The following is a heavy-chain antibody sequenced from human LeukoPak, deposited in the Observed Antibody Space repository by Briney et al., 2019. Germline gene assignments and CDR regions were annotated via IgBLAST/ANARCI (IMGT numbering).Heavy chain of an antibody. CDR2: ISYDGSNK. CDR1: GFTFSSYG. J-gene: IGHJ4*02. Sequence: PGRSLRLSCAASGFTFSSYGMHWVRQAPGKGLEWVAVISYDGSNKYYADSVKGRFTISRDNSKNTLYLQTNSLRAEDTAVYYCAKDGGDSTQDYWGQGTLVTVSS. D-gene: IGHD2-21*02. CDR3: AKDGGDSTQDY. V-gene: IGHV3-30*18.